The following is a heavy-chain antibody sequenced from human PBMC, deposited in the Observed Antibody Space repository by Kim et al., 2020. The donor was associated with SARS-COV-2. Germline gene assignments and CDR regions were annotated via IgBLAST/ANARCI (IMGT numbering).Heavy chain of an antibody. V-gene: IGHV3-11*06. J-gene: IGHJ4*02. CDR3: ARDRRRYSGYGGHYYFDY. D-gene: IGHD5-12*01. Sequence: KGRFTISRDNAKDSLYLQMNSLRAEDTAVYYCARDRRRYSGYGGHYYFDYWGQGTLVTVSS.